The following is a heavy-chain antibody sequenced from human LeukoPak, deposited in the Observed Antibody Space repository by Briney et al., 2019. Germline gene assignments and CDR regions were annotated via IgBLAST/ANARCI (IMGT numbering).Heavy chain of an antibody. J-gene: IGHJ4*02. CDR2: IKKDGSET. CDR1: GFNFSNSW. D-gene: IGHD3-10*01. Sequence: GGSLRLSCAASGFNFSNSWMTWVRQTPGEGLERVANIKKDGSETYYVQSVRGRFSISRDNAKNSVYLEMNSLRAEATAVYFCARDRGCQQFDYWGQGTLVTVSA. CDR3: ARDRGCQQFDY. V-gene: IGHV3-7*01.